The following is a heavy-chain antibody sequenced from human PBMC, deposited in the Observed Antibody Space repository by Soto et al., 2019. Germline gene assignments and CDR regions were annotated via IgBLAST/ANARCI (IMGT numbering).Heavy chain of an antibody. D-gene: IGHD3-10*01. CDR3: AIDGSGSGNYGMDV. CDR2: INPNSGGT. V-gene: IGHV1-2*04. Sequence: ASVKVSCKASGYTFTSYGISWVRQAPGQGLEWMGWINPNSGGTNYAQKFQGWVTMTRDTSISTAYMELSRLRSDDTAVYYCAIDGSGSGNYGMDVWGQGTTVTVSS. J-gene: IGHJ6*02. CDR1: GYTFTSYG.